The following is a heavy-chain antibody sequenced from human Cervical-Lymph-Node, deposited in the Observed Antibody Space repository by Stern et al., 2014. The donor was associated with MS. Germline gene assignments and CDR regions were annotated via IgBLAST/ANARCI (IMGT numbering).Heavy chain of an antibody. CDR1: GFSLSTSGVG. CDR2: IYWADDK. Sequence: QITLKESGPTLVKPTQTLTLTCTFSGFSLSTSGVGVGWIRQPPGKALEWLALIYWADDKRYHPSLQSRLPISQDTSTKQVVLTMPNMYPGDTATYYCAHGREIRLWPAYWGQGTLVTVSS. D-gene: IGHD3-16*01. CDR3: AHGREIRLWPAY. J-gene: IGHJ4*02. V-gene: IGHV2-5*02.